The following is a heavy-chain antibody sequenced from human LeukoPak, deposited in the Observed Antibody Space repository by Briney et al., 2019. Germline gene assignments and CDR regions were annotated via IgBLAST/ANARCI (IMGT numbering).Heavy chain of an antibody. CDR1: GGSFSGYY. D-gene: IGHD3-10*02. CDR3: ARGYVFSHAFDI. V-gene: IGHV4-34*01. J-gene: IGHJ3*02. Sequence: SETLSLTCAVYGGSFSGYYWSWIRQPPGKGLEWIGEINHSGSTNYNPSLKGRVTISVDTSKNQFSLKLSSVTAADTAVYYCARGYVFSHAFDIWGQGTMVTVSS. CDR2: INHSGST.